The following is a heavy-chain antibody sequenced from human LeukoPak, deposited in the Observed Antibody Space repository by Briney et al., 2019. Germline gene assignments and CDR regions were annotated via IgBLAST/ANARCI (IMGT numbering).Heavy chain of an antibody. CDR3: ASHPAFSGYGGSDY. V-gene: IGHV3-21*01. J-gene: IGHJ4*02. D-gene: IGHD5-12*01. CDR1: GFTFSSYS. Sequence: GGSLRLSCAASGFTFSSYSMNWVRQAPGKGLEWVSSISSSSSYIYYADSVKGRFTISRDNAKNSLYLQMNSLRAEDTAVYYCASHPAFSGYGGSDYWGQGTLVTVSS. CDR2: ISSSSSYI.